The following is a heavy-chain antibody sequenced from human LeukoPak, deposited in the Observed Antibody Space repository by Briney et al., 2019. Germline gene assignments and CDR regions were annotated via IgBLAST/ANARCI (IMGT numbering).Heavy chain of an antibody. D-gene: IGHD5-24*01. Sequence: GGSLRLSCAASGFTFSTYAMNWARQAPGKGLGWVSGISSSGGNTYYADSVKGRFTISRGNSKNTLYLQMNSLRAEDTAVYYCAKDTLARTDGYTYGAFDMWGQGTMVTVSS. CDR3: AKDTLARTDGYTYGAFDM. CDR2: ISSSGGNT. V-gene: IGHV3-23*01. J-gene: IGHJ3*02. CDR1: GFTFSTYA.